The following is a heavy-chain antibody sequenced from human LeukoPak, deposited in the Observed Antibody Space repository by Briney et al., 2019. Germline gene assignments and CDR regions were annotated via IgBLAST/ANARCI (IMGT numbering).Heavy chain of an antibody. D-gene: IGHD6-13*01. J-gene: IGHJ4*02. CDR1: GFTVSSNY. Sequence: GGSLRLSCAPSGFTVSSNYMSWVRQAPGKGLEWVSIIYSGGSTYYADSVKGRFTISRDNSKNTLYLQMNSLRAEDTAVYYCARDSSSWYALGYWGQGTLVTVSS. CDR2: IYSGGST. CDR3: ARDSSSWYALGY. V-gene: IGHV3-66*01.